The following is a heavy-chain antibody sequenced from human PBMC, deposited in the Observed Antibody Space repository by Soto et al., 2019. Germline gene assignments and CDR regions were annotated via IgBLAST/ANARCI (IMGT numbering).Heavy chain of an antibody. D-gene: IGHD6-13*01. CDR2: IYYSGST. J-gene: IGHJ3*02. Sequence: QLQLQESGPGLVKPSETLSLTCTVSGGSISSSSYYWGWIRQPPGKGLEWIGSIYYSGSTYYNPSLKSRVTISLDTSKSQSSLKLSSVTAADTAVYYCARRNILYSGAFDIWGQGTMVTVSS. V-gene: IGHV4-39*01. CDR3: ARRNILYSGAFDI. CDR1: GGSISSSSYY.